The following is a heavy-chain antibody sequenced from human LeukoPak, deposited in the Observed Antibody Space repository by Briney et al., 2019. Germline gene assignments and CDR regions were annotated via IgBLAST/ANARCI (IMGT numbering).Heavy chain of an antibody. V-gene: IGHV5-51*01. CDR3: ARETFGGTAFDI. J-gene: IGHJ3*02. D-gene: IGHD3-10*01. Sequence: GGSLKISCKGSGFSFPNYWIGWVRQMPGKGLEWMGIIYPEDSDTRYSPSFQGHVTMSADTSIMTAYLHWSSLKASDTAMYYRARETFGGTAFDIWGQGTMVTVSS. CDR2: IYPEDSDT. CDR1: GFSFPNYW.